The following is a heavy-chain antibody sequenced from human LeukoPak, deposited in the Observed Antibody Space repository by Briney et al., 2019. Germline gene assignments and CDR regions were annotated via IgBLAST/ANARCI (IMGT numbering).Heavy chain of an antibody. D-gene: IGHD3-16*01. CDR1: GASISSSY. CDR2: IHSSGST. J-gene: IGHJ4*02. V-gene: IGHV4-59*01. Sequence: SETLSLTCTVSGASISSSYWTWIRQPPGKGLEWIAYIHSSGSTNYNPSLKSRVIISVDTSRSQLSLKLSSVTAADTAVYYCARIEGDNSLDYWGQGTLVTVSS. CDR3: ARIEGDNSLDY.